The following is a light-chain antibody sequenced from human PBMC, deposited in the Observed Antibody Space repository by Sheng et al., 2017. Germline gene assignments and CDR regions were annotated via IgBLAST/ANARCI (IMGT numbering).Light chain of an antibody. CDR3: QQYYSSPET. V-gene: IGKV3-20*01. Sequence: EIVLTQSPGTLSLSPGERATLSCRASQSVTSNYLAWYQXKPGQAPRLLIYGVSTRATGIPDKFSGSGSGTDFTLSINRLEPEDFGVYFCQQYYSSPETFGQGTRV. CDR1: QSVTSNY. CDR2: GVS. J-gene: IGKJ1*01.